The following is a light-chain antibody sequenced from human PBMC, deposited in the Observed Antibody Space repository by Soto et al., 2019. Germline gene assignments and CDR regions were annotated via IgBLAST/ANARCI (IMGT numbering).Light chain of an antibody. Sequence: QSALTQPPSASGSPGQSVTISCTGTSSDVGGYNYVSWYQQHPGKAPKLMISEVSKRPSGVSDRFSGSKSGNTASLTVSGHEAEDDADYYCSSFAGNTNVVFGGGTKLTVL. J-gene: IGLJ2*01. V-gene: IGLV2-8*01. CDR2: EVS. CDR3: SSFAGNTNVV. CDR1: SSDVGGYNY.